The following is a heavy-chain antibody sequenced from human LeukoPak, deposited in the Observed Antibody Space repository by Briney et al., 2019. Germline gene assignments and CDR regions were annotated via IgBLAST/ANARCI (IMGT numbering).Heavy chain of an antibody. Sequence: GGSLRLSCAASGFTFSTYWMSWVRQAPGKGLEWVANIKQDGSEKYYVDSVKGRFTISRDNAKNSLYLQMNSQRAEDTAVYYCVLPAAIDYWGQGTLVTVSS. CDR2: IKQDGSEK. J-gene: IGHJ4*02. D-gene: IGHD2-2*01. CDR1: GFTFSTYW. CDR3: VLPAAIDY. V-gene: IGHV3-7*01.